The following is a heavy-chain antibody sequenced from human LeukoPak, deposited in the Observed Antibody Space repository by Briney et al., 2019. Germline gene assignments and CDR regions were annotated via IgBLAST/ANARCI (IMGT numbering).Heavy chain of an antibody. J-gene: IGHJ6*03. Sequence: PSETLSLTCTVSGGSISSYYWSWIRQPPGQGLEWNGYIYYSGSTNYNPSLKSRVTISVDTSKNQFSLKLSSVTAADTAVYYCARGSSSWYPDYYYYYMDVWGKGTTVTFSS. CDR1: GGSISSYY. D-gene: IGHD6-13*01. CDR2: IYYSGST. CDR3: ARGSSSWYPDYYYYYMDV. V-gene: IGHV4-59*01.